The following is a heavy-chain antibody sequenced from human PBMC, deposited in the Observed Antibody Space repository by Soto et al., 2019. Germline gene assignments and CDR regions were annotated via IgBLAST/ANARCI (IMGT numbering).Heavy chain of an antibody. V-gene: IGHV3-48*01. CDR3: ARMPLYCSGTSCYEFDI. CDR2: ISPSGTTI. D-gene: IGHD2-2*01. J-gene: IGHJ3*02. Sequence: GGSLRLSCSASGFTFSTFGLNWVRQAPGKGLEWLSYISPSGTTIYYAASVKGRFTISRDIAKNSLYLQMNSLRAEDTAVYFCARMPLYCSGTSCYEFDIWGQGTLVTVSS. CDR1: GFTFSTFG.